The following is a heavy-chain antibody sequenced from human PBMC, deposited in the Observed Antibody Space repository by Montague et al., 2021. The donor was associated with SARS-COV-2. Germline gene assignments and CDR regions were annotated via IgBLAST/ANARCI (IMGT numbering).Heavy chain of an antibody. J-gene: IGHJ2*01. D-gene: IGHD3-22*01. Sequence: IYYSGSTYYNPSLKSRFTISVDTSKNQFSLKMSSVTAEDTAVYYCARSPEPMIILILTSLKWYFYLWCRGNRVTVSS. CDR3: ARSPEPMIILILTSLKWYFYL. CDR2: IYYSGST. V-gene: IGHV4-31*02.